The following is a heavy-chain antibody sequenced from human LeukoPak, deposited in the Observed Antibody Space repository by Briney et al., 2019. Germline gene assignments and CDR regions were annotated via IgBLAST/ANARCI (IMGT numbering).Heavy chain of an antibody. CDR3: ARAGGPPTAMGFDP. D-gene: IGHD2-2*01. Sequence: GGSLRLPCAASGSTFSNSWMHWVRQTPGKGPVWVSCINTDGNIMRYADSVKGRFTISRDNAKNTLYLQMNSLRVEDTAVYYCARAGGPPTAMGFDPWGQGSLVSVST. V-gene: IGHV3-74*01. CDR1: GSTFSNSW. J-gene: IGHJ5*02. CDR2: INTDGNIM.